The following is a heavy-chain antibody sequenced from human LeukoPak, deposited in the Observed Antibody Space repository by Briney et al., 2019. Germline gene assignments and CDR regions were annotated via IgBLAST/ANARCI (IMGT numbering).Heavy chain of an antibody. CDR2: IYYSGST. J-gene: IGHJ4*02. Sequence: SETLSLTCTVSGGSISSGGYYWSWIRQHPGKGLEWIGYIYYSGSTYYNPSLKSRVTISVDTSKNQFSLKLSSVTAADTAVYYCARVELRYFAFDYWGQGTLVTVSS. V-gene: IGHV4-31*03. CDR3: ARVELRYFAFDY. CDR1: GGSISSGGYY. D-gene: IGHD3-9*01.